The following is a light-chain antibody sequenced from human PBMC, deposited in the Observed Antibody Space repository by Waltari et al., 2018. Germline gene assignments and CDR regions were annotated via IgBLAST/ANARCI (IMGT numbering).Light chain of an antibody. CDR2: GAS. J-gene: IGKJ2*01. Sequence: DIVMTQSPDSLAVSLGERATVNCKSSQNILYNSNNRNYLAWYQQKPGQPPKLRIYGASTRESGVPDRFSGSGSGTDFTLTISSLQAEDVAVYFCQQYYSTPFTFGQGTKLEIK. V-gene: IGKV4-1*01. CDR3: QQYYSTPFT. CDR1: QNILYNSNNRNY.